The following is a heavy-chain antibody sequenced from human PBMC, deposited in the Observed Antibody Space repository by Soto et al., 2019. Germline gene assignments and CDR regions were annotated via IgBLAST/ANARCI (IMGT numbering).Heavy chain of an antibody. CDR3: ARDRPDVSVPSSVDQPVVCY. D-gene: IGHD3-16*01. CDR2: INSYGSST. V-gene: IGHV3-74*01. CDR1: GFTFSSHW. Sequence: EVQLVESGGGLVHPGGSLRLSCAASGFTFSSHWMHWVRHVPGKQFVWVARINSYGSSTDYADSVKGRFTISRDNAKNTQYLQIKSLGDEDTAVYYCARDRPDVSVPSSVDQPVVCYWGQGILVTVSS. J-gene: IGHJ4*02.